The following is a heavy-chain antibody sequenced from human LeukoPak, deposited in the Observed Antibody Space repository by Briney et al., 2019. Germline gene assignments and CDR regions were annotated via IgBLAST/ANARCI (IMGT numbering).Heavy chain of an antibody. CDR2: ISSSGSTI. J-gene: IGHJ3*02. Sequence: GGSLTLSCAASGFTLSSYEMNCVRQAPGKGLEWVSYISSSGSTIYYADSVKGRFTISRDNAKNSLYLQMDSLRAEDTAVYYCARGALRYSRGAFDIWGQGTMVTVSS. CDR3: ARGALRYSRGAFDI. CDR1: GFTLSSYE. D-gene: IGHD3-9*01. V-gene: IGHV3-48*03.